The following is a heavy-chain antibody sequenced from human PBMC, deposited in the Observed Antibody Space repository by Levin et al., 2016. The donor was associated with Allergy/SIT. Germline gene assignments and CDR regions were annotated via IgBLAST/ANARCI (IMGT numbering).Heavy chain of an antibody. V-gene: IGHV4-31*03. J-gene: IGHJ4*02. CDR3: ARFKRQGSGSHRAFDY. D-gene: IGHD3-10*01. Sequence: SETLSLTCTVSGGSISSGGYYWSWIRQHPGKGLEWIGYIYYSGSTYYNPSLKSRVVISVDTSKNQFSLKLSSVTAADTAVYYCARFKRQGSGSHRAFDYWGQGTLVTVSS. CDR1: GGSISSGGYY. CDR2: IYYSGST.